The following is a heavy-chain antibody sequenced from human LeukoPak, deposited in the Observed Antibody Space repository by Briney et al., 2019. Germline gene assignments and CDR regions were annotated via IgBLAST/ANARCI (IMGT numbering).Heavy chain of an antibody. Sequence: PGGSLRLSCAASGFTFSNAWMSWVRRAPGKGLEWVGRIKSKTDGGTTDYAAPVKGRFTISRDDSKNTLYLQMNSLKTEDTAVYYCTTVPVLRFLEWLLIPDVWGKGTTVTVSS. CDR1: GFTFSNAW. CDR3: TTVPVLRFLEWLLIPDV. V-gene: IGHV3-15*01. J-gene: IGHJ6*04. CDR2: IKSKTDGGTT. D-gene: IGHD3-3*01.